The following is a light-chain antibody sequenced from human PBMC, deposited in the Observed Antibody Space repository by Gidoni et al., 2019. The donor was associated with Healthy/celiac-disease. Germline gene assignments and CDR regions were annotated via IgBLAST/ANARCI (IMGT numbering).Light chain of an antibody. CDR1: ALPKQY. CDR2: KDS. CDR3: QLADSSGWV. J-gene: IGLJ3*02. Sequence: SYELTQPPSVSVSPGQTARITCSGDALPKQYAYWYQQKPGQAPVLVIYKDSERPSGIPERFSGSSSGTTVTLTISGVQAEDEADYYCQLADSSGWVFGGGTKLTVL. V-gene: IGLV3-25*02.